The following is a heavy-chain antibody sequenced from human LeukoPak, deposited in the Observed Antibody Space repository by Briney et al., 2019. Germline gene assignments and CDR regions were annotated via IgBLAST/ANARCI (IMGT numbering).Heavy chain of an antibody. D-gene: IGHD3-22*01. J-gene: IGHJ4*02. CDR1: GFTFDDYG. CDR2: IKQDGSEK. Sequence: GGSLRLSCAASGFTFDDYGMSWVRQAPGKGLEWVANIKQDGSEKYYVDSVKGRFTISRDNAKNSLYLQMNSLRAEDTAFYYCARGLMGGYPYFENWGQGTLVTVSS. CDR3: ARGLMGGYPYFEN. V-gene: IGHV3-7*03.